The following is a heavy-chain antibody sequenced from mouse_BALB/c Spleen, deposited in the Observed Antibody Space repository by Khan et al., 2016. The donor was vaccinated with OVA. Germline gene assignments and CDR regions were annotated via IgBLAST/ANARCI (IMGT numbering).Heavy chain of an antibody. D-gene: IGHD2-1*01. J-gene: IGHJ2*01. CDR1: GFTFSTYA. Sequence: EVELVESGGGLVKPGGSLKLSCAASGFTFSTYAMSWVRQTPERRLEWVATVNSDGDYTFYPDNVTGRFTISRDNAKNTLYLQMSSLRSEDTAMYYCARSAYGNFAYWGQGTTLTVSS. CDR2: VNSDGDYT. CDR3: ARSAYGNFAY. V-gene: IGHV5-9-3*01.